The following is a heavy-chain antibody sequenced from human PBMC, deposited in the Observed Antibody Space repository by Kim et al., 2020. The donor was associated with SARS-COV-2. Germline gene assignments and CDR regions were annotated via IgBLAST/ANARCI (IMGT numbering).Heavy chain of an antibody. V-gene: IGHV3-33*01. CDR2: RNK. J-gene: IGHJ6*02. Sequence: RNKYTEDSVEGRFTISRDNSKNTLYLQRNSLRAEDTAVYYCARERDYGMDVWGQGTTVTVSS. CDR3: ARERDYGMDV.